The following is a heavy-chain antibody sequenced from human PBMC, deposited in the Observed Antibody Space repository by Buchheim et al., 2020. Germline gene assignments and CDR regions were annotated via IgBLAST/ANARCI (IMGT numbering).Heavy chain of an antibody. J-gene: IGHJ2*01. V-gene: IGHV3-21*01. CDR1: GFTFSSYS. CDR3: ARDYYYGSGSYYNVPAYWYFDL. D-gene: IGHD3-10*01. CDR2: ISSSSSYI. Sequence: EVQLVESGGGLVKPGGSLRLSCAASGFTFSSYSMNWVRQAPGKGLEWVSSISSSSSYIYYADSVKGRFTISSDNAKNSLYLQMNSLRAEDTAVYYCARDYYYGSGSYYNVPAYWYFDLWGRGTL.